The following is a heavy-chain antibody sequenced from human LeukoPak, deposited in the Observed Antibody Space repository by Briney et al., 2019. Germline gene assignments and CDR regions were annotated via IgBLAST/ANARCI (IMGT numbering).Heavy chain of an antibody. V-gene: IGHV4-4*07. J-gene: IGHJ4*02. Sequence: PSETLSLTCTVSGGSISSYYWSWIRQPAGKGLEWIGRIYTSGSTNYNPSLKSRVTMSVDTSKNQFSLKLSSVTAADTAVYYCARDRRDYYYDSGGYDYWGQGNLVTVSS. CDR2: IYTSGST. CDR3: ARDRRDYYYDSGGYDY. CDR1: GGSISSYY. D-gene: IGHD3-22*01.